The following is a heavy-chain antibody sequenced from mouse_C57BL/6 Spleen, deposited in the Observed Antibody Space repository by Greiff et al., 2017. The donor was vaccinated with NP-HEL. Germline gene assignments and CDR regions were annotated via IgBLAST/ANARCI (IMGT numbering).Heavy chain of an antibody. D-gene: IGHD2-4*01. V-gene: IGHV5-6*01. CDR2: ISSGGSYT. J-gene: IGHJ3*01. CDR1: GFTFSSYG. Sequence: EVQGVESGGDLVKPGGSLKLSCAASGFTFSSYGMSWVRQTPDKRLEWVATISSGGSYTYYPDSVKGRFTISRDNAKNTRYLQMSSLKSEDTAMYYCASPYDYDEGFAYWGQGTLVTVSA. CDR3: ASPYDYDEGFAY.